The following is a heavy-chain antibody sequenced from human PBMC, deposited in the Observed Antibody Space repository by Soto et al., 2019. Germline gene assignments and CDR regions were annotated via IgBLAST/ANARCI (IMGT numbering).Heavy chain of an antibody. J-gene: IGHJ4*02. V-gene: IGHV1-18*01. CDR1: GYTFTSYG. CDR2: ISAYNGNT. D-gene: IGHD6-13*01. Sequence: EASVKVSCKASGYTFTSYGISWVRQGPGQGLEWMGWISAYNGNTNYAQKLQGRVTMTTDTSTSTAYMELRSLRPDDTAVCYCARDDRYSSSWPLDYRVQGTPVTVSS. CDR3: ARDDRYSSSWPLDY.